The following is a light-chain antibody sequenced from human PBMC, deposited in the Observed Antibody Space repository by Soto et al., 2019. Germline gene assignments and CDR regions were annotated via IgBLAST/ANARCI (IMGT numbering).Light chain of an antibody. Sequence: DIQMTQSPSSLSASVGDRVTITCRASQGISSYLNWYQQKPGKAPKLLIYASSSLQSGVPARFSGSGSGTDFTLTISSLQPEDFATYYCQHSYSLFYTFGQGTNLEIK. CDR1: QGISSY. V-gene: IGKV1-39*01. J-gene: IGKJ2*01. CDR2: ASS. CDR3: QHSYSLFYT.